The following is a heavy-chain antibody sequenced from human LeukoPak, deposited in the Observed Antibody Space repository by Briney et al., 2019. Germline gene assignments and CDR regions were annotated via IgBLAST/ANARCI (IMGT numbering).Heavy chain of an antibody. CDR2: IYHSGST. CDR3: ASGYCSSTSCFLGSYYYYMDV. J-gene: IGHJ6*03. V-gene: IGHV4-30-2*06. Sequence: SETLSLTCTVSGGSISSGGYYWSWIRQSPGKGLEWIGYIYHSGSTYYNPSLKSRVTISVDRSKNQFSLKLSSVTAADTAVYYCASGYCSSTSCFLGSYYYYMDVWGKGTTVTVSS. D-gene: IGHD2-2*01. CDR1: GGSISSGGYY.